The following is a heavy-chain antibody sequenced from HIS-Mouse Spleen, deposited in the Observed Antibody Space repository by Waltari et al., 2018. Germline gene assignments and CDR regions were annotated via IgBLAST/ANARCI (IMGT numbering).Heavy chain of an antibody. J-gene: IGHJ3*02. Sequence: VHLVHSGAEVKQPGASGKVPCKVSGYTLTKLSMHWVRQAPGKGIEWMGGFDTEDGETSYAQKFQGRVTMTEDTSTETAYMELSSLRSEDTAVYYCATPEEDDAFDIWGQGTMVTVSS. CDR3: ATPEEDDAFDI. V-gene: IGHV1-24*01. CDR1: GYTLTKLS. CDR2: FDTEDGET.